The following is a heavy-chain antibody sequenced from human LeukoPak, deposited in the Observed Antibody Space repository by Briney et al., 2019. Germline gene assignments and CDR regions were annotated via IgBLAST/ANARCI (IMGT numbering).Heavy chain of an antibody. Sequence: GGSLRLSCAASGFTFSSYGMLWVRQAPGKGLEWVAVIWYDGSNKYYADSVKGRFTISRDNSKNTLYLQMNSLRAEDTAVYYCARKPHGGPGGDYFDYWGQGTLVTVSS. CDR1: GFTFSSYG. CDR3: ARKPHGGPGGDYFDY. CDR2: IWYDGSNK. J-gene: IGHJ4*02. V-gene: IGHV3-33*01. D-gene: IGHD4-23*01.